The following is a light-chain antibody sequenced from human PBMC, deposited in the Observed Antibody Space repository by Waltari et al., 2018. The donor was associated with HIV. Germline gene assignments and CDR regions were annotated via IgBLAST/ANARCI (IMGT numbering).Light chain of an antibody. CDR3: SVWDDSLNGRV. CDR2: SNN. J-gene: IGLJ1*01. V-gene: IGLV1-44*01. CDR1: SSNIGTNL. Sequence: QSVLTQPPSASGTPGHRVTISCSGSSSNIGTNLVTWYQQLPGTAPKLLMYSNNQRPSGVPDRFSGSKSGTSASLAISGLQSEDDADYYCSVWDDSLNGRVFGTGTKVTVL.